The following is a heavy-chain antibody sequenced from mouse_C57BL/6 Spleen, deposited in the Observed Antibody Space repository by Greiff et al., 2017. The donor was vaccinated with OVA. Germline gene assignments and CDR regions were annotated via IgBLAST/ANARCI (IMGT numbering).Heavy chain of an antibody. V-gene: IGHV1-72*01. J-gene: IGHJ2*01. CDR1: GYTFTSYW. Sequence: QVQLQQPGAELVKPGASVKLSCKASGYTFTSYWMHWVKQRPGRGLEWIGSIDPDSGGTTYNEKFKGKATLTADKPSSTAYMQLRSLTAEDSAVYYCERFRGGYYFDDWGKGTTVTVSS. CDR3: ERFRGGYYFDD. CDR2: IDPDSGGT.